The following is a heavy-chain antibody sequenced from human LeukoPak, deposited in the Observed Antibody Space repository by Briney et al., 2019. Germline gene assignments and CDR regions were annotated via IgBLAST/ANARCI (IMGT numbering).Heavy chain of an antibody. CDR3: ARQATYDILTGYYPGFTMDY. CDR2: IYYSGST. D-gene: IGHD3-9*01. CDR1: GGSISSISYY. V-gene: IGHV4-39*01. Sequence: SETPSLTCTVSGGSISSISYYWGWIRQPPGKGLEWIGSIYYSGSTYYNPSLKSRVTISVDTSKNKFSLKLSSVTAADTAVYYCARQATYDILTGYYPGFTMDYWGQGTLVTVSS. J-gene: IGHJ4*02.